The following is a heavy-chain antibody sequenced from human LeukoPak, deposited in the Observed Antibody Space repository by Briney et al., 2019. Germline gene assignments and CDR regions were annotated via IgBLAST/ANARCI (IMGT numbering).Heavy chain of an antibody. V-gene: IGHV3-23*01. CDR2: ISGSGGST. D-gene: IGHD2-2*03. Sequence: PGGSLRLSCAASGFTFSSYAMSWVRQATGKGLEWVSAISGSGGSTYYADSVKGRFTISRDNSKNTLYLQMNSLRAEDTAVYYCAKDRAGWILFDYWGQGTLVTVSS. J-gene: IGHJ4*02. CDR1: GFTFSSYA. CDR3: AKDRAGWILFDY.